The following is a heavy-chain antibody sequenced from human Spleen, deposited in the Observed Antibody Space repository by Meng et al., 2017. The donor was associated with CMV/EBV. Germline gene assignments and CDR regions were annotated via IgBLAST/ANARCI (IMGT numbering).Heavy chain of an antibody. CDR1: GYIFTNHW. CDR2: IFPRDSDI. D-gene: IGHD6-13*01. J-gene: IGHJ6*02. Sequence: GGSLRLSGKGSGYIFTNHWIGWVRQVPGKGLDWMAIIFPRDSDIRYNPSFQGQVTISADKSISTAYLQWSSLEASDSAIYYCARRLGAEAGPLAYYYGMDVWGQGTTVTVSS. CDR3: ARRLGAEAGPLAYYYGMDV. V-gene: IGHV5-51*01.